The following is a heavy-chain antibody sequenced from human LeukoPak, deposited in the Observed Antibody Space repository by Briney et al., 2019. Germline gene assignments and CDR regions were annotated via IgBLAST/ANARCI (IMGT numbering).Heavy chain of an antibody. CDR1: GGSLSDYY. Sequence: SETLSLTCTVSGGSLSDYYWTWIRQPPGKGLEWIAYIHSSGSTNYNPSLKSRVIISVDTSRSQLSLKLSSVTAADTAVYYCARIEGGDSLDYWGQGTLGTVSS. V-gene: IGHV4-59*01. D-gene: IGHD2-21*01. CDR3: ARIEGGDSLDY. CDR2: IHSSGST. J-gene: IGHJ4*02.